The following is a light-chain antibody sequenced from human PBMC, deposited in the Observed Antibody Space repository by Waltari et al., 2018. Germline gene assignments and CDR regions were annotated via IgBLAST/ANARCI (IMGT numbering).Light chain of an antibody. V-gene: IGKV1-33*01. CDR2: DAS. Sequence: DIQMTQSPSSLSASVGDRVTITCQATQDISNSLNWYQQKSGKAPKLLIYDASNLETGVPSRFSGSGSGTDFTFTISSLQPEDIATYYCQQYDSLSLITFGGGTKVEIK. J-gene: IGKJ4*01. CDR3: QQYDSLSLIT. CDR1: QDISNS.